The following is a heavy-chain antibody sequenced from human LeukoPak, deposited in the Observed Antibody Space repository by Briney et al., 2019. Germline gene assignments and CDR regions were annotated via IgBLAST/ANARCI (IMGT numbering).Heavy chain of an antibody. CDR3: ARLSWFGEFSN. CDR2: IYHSGST. CDR1: GGSISSGGYS. J-gene: IGHJ4*02. V-gene: IGHV4-30-2*01. Sequence: SETLSLTCAVSGGSISSGGYSWSWIRQPPGKGLEWIGYIYHSGSTYYNPSLKSRVTISVDRSKNQFSLKLSSVTAADTAVYYCARLSWFGEFSNWGQGTLVTVSS. D-gene: IGHD3-10*01.